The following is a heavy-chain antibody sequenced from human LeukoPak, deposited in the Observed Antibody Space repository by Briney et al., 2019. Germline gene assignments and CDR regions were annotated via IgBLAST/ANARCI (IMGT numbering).Heavy chain of an antibody. Sequence: TETLSLTCTVSGGSISSYYWSWIRQPAGKGPEWIGRIYTSGSTYYNPSLKSRVTISVDRSKNQFSLKLSSVTAADTAVYYCASGAPGYCSSTSCYMPWYFDLWGRGTLVTVSS. D-gene: IGHD2-2*02. CDR2: IYTSGST. V-gene: IGHV4-4*07. CDR3: ASGAPGYCSSTSCYMPWYFDL. CDR1: GGSISSYY. J-gene: IGHJ2*01.